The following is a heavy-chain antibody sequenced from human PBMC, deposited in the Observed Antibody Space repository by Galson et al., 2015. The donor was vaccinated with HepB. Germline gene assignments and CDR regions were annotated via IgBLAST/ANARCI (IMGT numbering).Heavy chain of an antibody. CDR3: ARVPFFYYYGSGNRNWFDP. Sequence: SVKVSCKASGYTFTSYGISWVRQAPGQGLEWMGWISAYNGNTNYAQKLQGRVTMTTDTSTSTAYMELRSLRSDDTAVYYCARVPFFYYYGSGNRNWFDPWGQGTLVTVSS. CDR2: ISAYNGNT. D-gene: IGHD3-10*01. J-gene: IGHJ5*02. CDR1: GYTFTSYG. V-gene: IGHV1-18*01.